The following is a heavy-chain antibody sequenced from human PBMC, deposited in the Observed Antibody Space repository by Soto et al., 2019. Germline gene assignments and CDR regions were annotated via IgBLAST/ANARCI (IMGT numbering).Heavy chain of an antibody. CDR1: GGSINSYY. CDR2: IYYSGST. D-gene: IGHD3-16*01. Sequence: PSETLSLTCTVSGGSINSYYWSWIRQPPGKGLEWIGYIYYSGSTNYNPSLKSRVTISVDTSKNQFSLKLSSVTAADTAVYYCARRYGGNFAYWGQGTLVTVSS. CDR3: ARRYGGNFAY. J-gene: IGHJ4*02. V-gene: IGHV4-59*01.